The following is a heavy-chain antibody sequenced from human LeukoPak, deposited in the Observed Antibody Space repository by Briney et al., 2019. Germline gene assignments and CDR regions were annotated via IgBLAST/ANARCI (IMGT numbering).Heavy chain of an antibody. V-gene: IGHV3-66*01. J-gene: IGHJ4*02. CDR1: GFTVSSNY. Sequence: GGSLRLSCAASGFTVSSNYMSWVRQAPGKGLEWVSVIYSGGSTYYADSVKGRFTISRDNSKNTLYLQMNSLRAEDTAVYYCARDIRYCSSTSCHDYWGQGTLVTVSS. CDR2: IYSGGST. D-gene: IGHD2-2*01. CDR3: ARDIRYCSSTSCHDY.